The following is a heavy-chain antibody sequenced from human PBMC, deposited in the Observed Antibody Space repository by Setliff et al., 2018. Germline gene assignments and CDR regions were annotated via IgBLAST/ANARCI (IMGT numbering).Heavy chain of an antibody. J-gene: IGHJ3*02. D-gene: IGHD3-10*01. Sequence: GGSLRLSCAASGLTLTPYTMTWVRQAPGKGPEWVSSISGGGSRTYYADSVKGRVTISRDNSKNTLYLQMSSLRAEDTAICYCARDTSGRDALDIWGQGTMVTVSS. CDR1: GLTLTPYT. CDR2: ISGGGSRT. V-gene: IGHV3-23*01. CDR3: ARDTSGRDALDI.